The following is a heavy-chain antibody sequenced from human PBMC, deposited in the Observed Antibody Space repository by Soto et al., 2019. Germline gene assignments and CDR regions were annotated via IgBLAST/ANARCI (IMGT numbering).Heavy chain of an antibody. CDR2: IYWNDDK. CDR1: GFSLSTSGVG. V-gene: IGHV2-5*01. Sequence: SGPTLVNPTPTLTLTCTFSGFSLSTSGVGVGWIRQPPGKALEWLALIYWNDDKRYSPSLKSRLTITKDTSKNQVVLTMTNMDPVDTATYYCAHSDRASYYYDSSGPLDYWGQGTLVTVSS. D-gene: IGHD3-22*01. CDR3: AHSDRASYYYDSSGPLDY. J-gene: IGHJ4*02.